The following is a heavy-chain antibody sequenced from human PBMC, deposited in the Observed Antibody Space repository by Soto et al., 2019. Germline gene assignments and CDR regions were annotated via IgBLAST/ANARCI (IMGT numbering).Heavy chain of an antibody. CDR1: GYTFTSYG. V-gene: IGHV1-18*01. Sequence: ASVKVSCKGSGYTFTSYGISWVRQAPGQRLEWMGWISAYNGNTNYAQKLQGRVTMTTDTSTSTAYMELRSLRSDDTAVYYCARVGYYDSSGYSHYYGMDVWGQGTTVTVS. CDR3: ARVGYYDSSGYSHYYGMDV. CDR2: ISAYNGNT. J-gene: IGHJ6*02. D-gene: IGHD3-22*01.